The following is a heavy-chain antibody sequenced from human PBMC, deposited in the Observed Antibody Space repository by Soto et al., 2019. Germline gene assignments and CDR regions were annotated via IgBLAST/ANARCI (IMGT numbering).Heavy chain of an antibody. CDR3: ARGGVLRYFDWLYGDFDY. D-gene: IGHD3-9*01. V-gene: IGHV1-2*04. CDR1: GYTFTGYY. J-gene: IGHJ4*02. Sequence: QVQLVQFGAEVKKPGASVKVSCKASGYTFTGYYMHWVRQAPGQGLEWMGWINPNSGGTNYAQKFQGWVTMTRDTSISTAYMELSRLRSDDTAVYYCARGGVLRYFDWLYGDFDYWGQGTLVTVSS. CDR2: INPNSGGT.